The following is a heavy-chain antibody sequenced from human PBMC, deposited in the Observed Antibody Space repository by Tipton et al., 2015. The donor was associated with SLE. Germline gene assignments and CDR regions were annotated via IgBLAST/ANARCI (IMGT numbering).Heavy chain of an antibody. CDR1: GFTFSTYW. D-gene: IGHD1-26*01. Sequence: SLRLSCAASGFTFSTYWMSWVRQAPGKGLEWVANIKQDGGEQNYVDSVKGRLIISRDNAKNALYLQMNILRAEDTAVYDCAREGGSYYPSCYFDYWGQGPLVTVSS. CDR2: IKQDGGEQ. J-gene: IGHJ4*02. V-gene: IGHV3-7*01. CDR3: AREGGSYYPSCYFDY.